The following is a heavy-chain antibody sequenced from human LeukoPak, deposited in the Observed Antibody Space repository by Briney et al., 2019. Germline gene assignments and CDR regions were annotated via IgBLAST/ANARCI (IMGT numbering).Heavy chain of an antibody. D-gene: IGHD4-23*01. V-gene: IGHV3-48*01. CDR2: ISSSSSTI. CDR3: SRGGGMTTVGKNWFDP. J-gene: IGHJ5*02. CDR1: GFTFSSYS. Sequence: GGSLRLSCAASGFTFSSYSMNWVRQAPGKGLEWVSYISSSSSTIYYADSVKGRFTISRDNAKYSMYLQIHSMRAVNPAVAYLSRGGGMTTVGKNWFDPWGQGTLVTVSS.